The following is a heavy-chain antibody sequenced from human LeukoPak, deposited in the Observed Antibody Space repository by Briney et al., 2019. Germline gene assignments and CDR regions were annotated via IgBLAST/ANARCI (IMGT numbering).Heavy chain of an antibody. V-gene: IGHV4-59*01. CDR2: IYYSGST. CDR3: AREGGRSRLLYDY. CDR1: GGSISSYY. J-gene: IGHJ4*02. D-gene: IGHD3-16*01. Sequence: SETLSLTCTVSGGSISSYYWSWIRQPPGKGLEWIGYIYYSGSTNYNPSLKSRVTISVDTSKNQFSLKLSSVTAADTAVYYFAREGGRSRLLYDYWGQGTLVTVSS.